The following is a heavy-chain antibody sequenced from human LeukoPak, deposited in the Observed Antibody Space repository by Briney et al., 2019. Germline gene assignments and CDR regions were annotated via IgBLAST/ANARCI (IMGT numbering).Heavy chain of an antibody. Sequence: PSETLSLTCAVSGGSISSSWWSWVRQPPGKGLEWIGEIFHSGSTNYNPSLKSRGTISVDKSKNHFSLELTSVTAADTAVYYCTCHSGWSGPSEWGQGTLVIVSS. CDR1: GGSISSSW. D-gene: IGHD6-19*01. CDR2: IFHSGST. V-gene: IGHV4-4*02. J-gene: IGHJ4*02. CDR3: TCHSGWSGPSE.